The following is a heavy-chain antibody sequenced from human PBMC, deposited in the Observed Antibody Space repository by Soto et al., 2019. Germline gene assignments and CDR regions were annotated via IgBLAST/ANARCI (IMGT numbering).Heavy chain of an antibody. CDR2: IYYSGST. Sequence: SWSLSLTCTVSGDSISSSVYYWGWIRQPPRKGLEWIGSIYYSGSTYYNPSLKSRVTISVDTSKNQFSLKLSSVTAADTAVYYCARQEYYYDSSGSTEYFQLWGQGTLVTVS. D-gene: IGHD3-22*01. CDR1: GDSISSSVYY. J-gene: IGHJ1*01. CDR3: ARQEYYYDSSGSTEYFQL. V-gene: IGHV4-39*01.